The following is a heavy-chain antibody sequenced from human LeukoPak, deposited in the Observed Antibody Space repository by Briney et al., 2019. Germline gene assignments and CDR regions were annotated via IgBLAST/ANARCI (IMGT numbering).Heavy chain of an antibody. CDR1: GYTFTSYA. Sequence: GASVKVSCKASGYTFTSYAMNWVRQAPGQGLEWMGWINTNTGNPTYAQGFTGRFVFSLDTSVSTAYLQISSLMAEDTAVYYCARGGPSSTYCSGGSCYRGDWFDPWGQGTLVTVSS. D-gene: IGHD2-15*01. V-gene: IGHV7-4-1*02. J-gene: IGHJ5*02. CDR3: ARGGPSSTYCSGGSCYRGDWFDP. CDR2: INTNTGNP.